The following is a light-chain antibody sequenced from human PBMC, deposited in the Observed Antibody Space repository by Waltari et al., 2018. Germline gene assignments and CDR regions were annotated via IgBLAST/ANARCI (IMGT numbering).Light chain of an antibody. CDR1: AFPKKY. Sequence: SYELTQPPSVSVSPGQAARNTCSGDAFPKKYAYWYQQKSGQAPVLVIYEDSKRPSGIPERFSGSSSGTTATLTLSGAQVEDEGDYYCYSTDSSDTHRVFGGGTKLTVL. CDR2: EDS. CDR3: YSTDSSDTHRV. J-gene: IGLJ3*02. V-gene: IGLV3-10*01.